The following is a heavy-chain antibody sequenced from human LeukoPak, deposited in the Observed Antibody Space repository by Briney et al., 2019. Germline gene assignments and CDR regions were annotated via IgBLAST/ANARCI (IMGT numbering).Heavy chain of an antibody. CDR1: GFTFSSYA. J-gene: IGHJ3*02. CDR2: ISGSSGST. V-gene: IGHV3-23*01. CDR3: AKDVDSYGYYRAFDI. D-gene: IGHD5-18*01. Sequence: GGSLRLSCAASGFTFSSYAISWVRQAPGKGLEWVSAISGSSGSTYYADSVKGRFTISRDNSKNTLYLQMNSLRAEDTAVYWCAKDVDSYGYYRAFDIWGQGTMVTVSS.